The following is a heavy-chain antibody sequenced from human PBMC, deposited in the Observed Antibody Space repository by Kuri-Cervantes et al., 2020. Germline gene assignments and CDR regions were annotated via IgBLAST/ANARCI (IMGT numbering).Heavy chain of an antibody. CDR2: MNPNSGNT. V-gene: IGHV1-8*02. D-gene: IGHD3-10*01. CDR1: GYTFTSYD. CDR3: ARPIGSGSAFHY. Sequence: ASVKVSCKASGYTFTSYDINWVRQATGQGLEWMGWMNPNSGNTGYAQKFQGRLTMTRNTSISTAYMELSSLRSEDTAVYYCARPIGSGSAFHYWGQGTPVTVSS. J-gene: IGHJ4*02.